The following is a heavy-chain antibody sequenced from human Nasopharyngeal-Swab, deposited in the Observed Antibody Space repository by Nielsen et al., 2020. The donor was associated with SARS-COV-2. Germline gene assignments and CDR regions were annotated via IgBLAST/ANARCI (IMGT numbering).Heavy chain of an antibody. V-gene: IGHV4-34*01. D-gene: IGHD2-2*01. CDR3: ARGGRHGCSSANRPCAIDV. Sequence: WIRQPPGKGLEWIGETRHSGSGNYKPSLNSRVSMSVDASKNQISLKLDSVTAADTAVYYCARGGRHGCSSANRPCAIDVWGQGATVTVSS. CDR2: TRHSGSG. J-gene: IGHJ6*02.